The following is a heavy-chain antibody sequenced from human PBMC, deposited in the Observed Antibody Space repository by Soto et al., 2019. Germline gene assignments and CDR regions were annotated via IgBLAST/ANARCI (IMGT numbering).Heavy chain of an antibody. V-gene: IGHV4-39*01. CDR3: AAGDYSGSGTYYNGWFDS. J-gene: IGHJ5*01. D-gene: IGHD3-10*01. CDR2: IYYSGST. Sequence: SETLSLTCTVSGGSVIISIYYWGWIRQPPRNGLEWIGSIYYSGSTYYNPSLKSRVTISLDTSKNQFSLRLNSVTAADAALYYCAAGDYSGSGTYYNGWFDSWGQGNLVTVSS. CDR1: GGSVIISIYY.